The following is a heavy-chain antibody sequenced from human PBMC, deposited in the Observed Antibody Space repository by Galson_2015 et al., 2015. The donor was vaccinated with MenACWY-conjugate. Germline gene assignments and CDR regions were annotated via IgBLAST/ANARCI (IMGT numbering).Heavy chain of an antibody. Sequence: SLRLSCAASGFTFSDYYMSWLRQAPGKGLEWVSSISSSSSYTNYADSVKDRFTISRDNAKNSLYMQMNSQRDEDTAVYYCASSYYYDRSGYSFQPQYYFDYWGQGTLVTVSS. CDR3: ASSYYYDRSGYSFQPQYYFDY. CDR2: ISSSSSYT. J-gene: IGHJ4*02. CDR1: GFTFSDYY. V-gene: IGHV3-11*06. D-gene: IGHD3-22*01.